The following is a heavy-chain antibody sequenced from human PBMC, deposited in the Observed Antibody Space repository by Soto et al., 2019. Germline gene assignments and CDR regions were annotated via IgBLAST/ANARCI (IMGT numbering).Heavy chain of an antibody. D-gene: IGHD5-18*01. J-gene: IGHJ6*02. CDR1: GFTFSSYG. V-gene: IGHV3-30*18. CDR2: ISYDGSNK. Sequence: PGGSLRLSCAASGFTFSSYGMHWVRQAPGKGLEWVAVISYDGSNKYYADSVKGRFTISRDNSKNTLYLQMNSLRAEDTAVYYCAKDITDTAAMGGLHYYYYYGMDVWGQGTTVTVSS. CDR3: AKDITDTAAMGGLHYYYYYGMDV.